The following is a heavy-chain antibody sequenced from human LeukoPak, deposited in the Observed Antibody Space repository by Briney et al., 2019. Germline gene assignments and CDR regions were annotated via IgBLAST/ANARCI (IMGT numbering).Heavy chain of an antibody. J-gene: IGHJ4*02. Sequence: SEPLFLTCTVAGGSISSPYWSWLRQPRGKGLEWSGFIYYSGSTNYTPSVKGRVTISVDTSKNQFYLQLSTVTAADTAVYYCARALMRYYNSRGYLRSLELDYGRQGTLVTVSS. D-gene: IGHD3-22*01. CDR2: IYYSGST. V-gene: IGHV4-59*11. CDR3: ARALMRYYNSRGYLRSLELDY. CDR1: GGSISSPY.